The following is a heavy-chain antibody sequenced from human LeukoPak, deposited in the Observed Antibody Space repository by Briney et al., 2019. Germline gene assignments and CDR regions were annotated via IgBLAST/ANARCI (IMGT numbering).Heavy chain of an antibody. CDR2: IYYSGTT. J-gene: IGHJ4*02. CDR1: GDSISSSSYY. V-gene: IGHV4-39*07. Sequence: SETLSLTCTVSGDSISSSSYYWGWIRQPPGKGPEWIAYIYYSGTTNYDTSPQSRLTISIDTSKNQFSLKLTSVTAADTAVYFCARIRGYCSRGSCYHVDYWGQGTLVTVSS. CDR3: ARIRGYCSRGSCYHVDY. D-gene: IGHD2-15*01.